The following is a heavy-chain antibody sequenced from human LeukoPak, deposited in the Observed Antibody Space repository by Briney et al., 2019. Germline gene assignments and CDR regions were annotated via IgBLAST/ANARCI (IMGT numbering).Heavy chain of an antibody. CDR2: IYYSGST. D-gene: IGHD2-2*01. CDR3: ARDFVVPAAKYYYYGMDV. V-gene: IGHV4-30-4*01. Sequence: SQTLSLTCTVSGGSISSGDYYWSWIRQPPGKGLEWIGHIYYSGSTYYNPSLKSRVTISVNTSKNQFSLKLSSVTAADTAVYYCARDFVVPAAKYYYYGMDVWGQGTTVTVSS. J-gene: IGHJ6*02. CDR1: GGSISSGDYY.